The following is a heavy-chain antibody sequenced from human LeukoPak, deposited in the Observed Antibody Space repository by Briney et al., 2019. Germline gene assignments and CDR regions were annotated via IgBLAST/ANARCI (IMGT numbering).Heavy chain of an antibody. CDR3: ARDDSSGYYVGY. D-gene: IGHD3-22*01. V-gene: IGHV1-69*04. J-gene: IGHJ4*02. CDR1: GGTFSSYA. CDR2: IIPIFGIA. Sequence: GASVKVSCKASGGTFSSYAISWVRQAPGQGLEWMGRIIPIFGIANYAQKFQGRVTITADKSTSTAYMELSSLRSEDTAAYYCARDDSSGYYVGYWGQGTLVTVSS.